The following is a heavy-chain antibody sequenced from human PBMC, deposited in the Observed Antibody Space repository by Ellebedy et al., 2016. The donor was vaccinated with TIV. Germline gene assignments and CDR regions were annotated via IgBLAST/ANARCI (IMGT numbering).Heavy chain of an antibody. CDR2: SNWNGRST. D-gene: IGHD1-26*01. J-gene: IGHJ6*02. CDR1: GFAFDDYG. CDR3: ARVYSANHLYYYGMDV. Sequence: GGSLRLSCAASGFAFDDYGMSWVRQVPGKGLEWVCGSNWNGRSTGYADSVKGRFTISRDNAKNSLYLQMNSLRAEDTALYYCARVYSANHLYYYGMDVWGQGTTVIVSS. V-gene: IGHV3-20*04.